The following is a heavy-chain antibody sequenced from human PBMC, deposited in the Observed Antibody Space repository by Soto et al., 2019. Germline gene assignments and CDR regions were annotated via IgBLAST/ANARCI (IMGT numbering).Heavy chain of an antibody. CDR1: GFMFSSFA. V-gene: IGHV3-23*01. D-gene: IGHD2-2*01. Sequence: GGSLRLSCAGSGFMFSSFAMTWVRQAPGKGLEWVSTTRSNGEHTYYADSVKGRFTVSRDNSKNTLFLEMSSLRAEDSAIYYCAKDSKSVSVSAARVYGMDVWGQGTTVTVSS. J-gene: IGHJ6*02. CDR2: TRSNGEHT. CDR3: AKDSKSVSVSAARVYGMDV.